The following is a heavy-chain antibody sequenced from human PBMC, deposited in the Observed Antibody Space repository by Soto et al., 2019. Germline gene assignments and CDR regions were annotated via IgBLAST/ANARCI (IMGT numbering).Heavy chain of an antibody. CDR2: INHSGST. Sequence: SETLSLTCAVYGGSFSGYYWSWIRQPPGKGLEWIGYINHSGSTNYNPSLKSRVTISVDTSKNQFSLKLSSVTAADTAVYYCARDYGGNSDYWGQGTLVTGSS. J-gene: IGHJ4*02. CDR3: ARDYGGNSDY. CDR1: GGSFSGYY. D-gene: IGHD4-17*01. V-gene: IGHV4-34*01.